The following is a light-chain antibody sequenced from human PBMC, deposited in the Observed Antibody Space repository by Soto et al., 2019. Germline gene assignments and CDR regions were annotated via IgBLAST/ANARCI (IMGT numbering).Light chain of an antibody. CDR2: ATS. Sequence: EIPLTQSPSSLAASVGDRLTLTCRASLNVSIYLNWYQHKPGKGPTLLIHATSNLQIGVPSRFSGSGSGTEFTLTISSLEPEDFGTYYCQQSYKMPSFGQGTRLEI. CDR1: LNVSIY. CDR3: QQSYKMPS. J-gene: IGKJ5*01. V-gene: IGKV1-39*01.